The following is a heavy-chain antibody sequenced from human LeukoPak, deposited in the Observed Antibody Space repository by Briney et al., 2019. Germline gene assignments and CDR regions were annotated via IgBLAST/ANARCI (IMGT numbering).Heavy chain of an antibody. D-gene: IGHD2-15*01. CDR1: GGSISSSSYY. CDR2: IYYSGST. V-gene: IGHV4-39*01. CDR3: ARHDPLHAPNWFDP. J-gene: IGHJ5*02. Sequence: SETLSLTCTVSGGSISSSSYYWGWIRQPPGKGLEWIGSIYYSGSTYYNPSLKSRVTISVDTSKNQFSLKLSSVTAADTAVYYCARHDPLHAPNWFDPWGQGTLVTVSS.